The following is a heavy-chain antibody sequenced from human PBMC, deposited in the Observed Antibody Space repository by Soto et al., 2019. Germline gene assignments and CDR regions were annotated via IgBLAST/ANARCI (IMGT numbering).Heavy chain of an antibody. D-gene: IGHD6-6*01. V-gene: IGHV3-21*01. J-gene: IGHJ5*02. CDR3: ARPKSIAANWFDP. Sequence: GGSLRLSCAASGFTFSSYSMNWVRQAPGKGLEWVSSISSSSSYIYYADSVKGRFTISRDNAKNSLYLQMNSLRAEDTAVYYCARPKSIAANWFDPWGQGTLVTVSS. CDR2: ISSSSSYI. CDR1: GFTFSSYS.